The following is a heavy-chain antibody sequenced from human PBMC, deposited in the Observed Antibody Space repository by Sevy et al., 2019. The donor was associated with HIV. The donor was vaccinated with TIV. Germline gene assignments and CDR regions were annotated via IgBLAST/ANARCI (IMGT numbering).Heavy chain of an antibody. V-gene: IGHV3-23*01. CDR2: FSFGCGRI. D-gene: IGHD2-8*01. J-gene: IGHJ4*02. Sequence: GGSLRLSCAASGFTFANYSMSWVRQAPGKGLEWVSTFSFGCGRINYADSVKGRFTISRDDSKNTLFLQMNSLRAEDTATYFCAREGCTQPHDYWGQRTLVTVSS. CDR1: GFTFANYS. CDR3: AREGCTQPHDY.